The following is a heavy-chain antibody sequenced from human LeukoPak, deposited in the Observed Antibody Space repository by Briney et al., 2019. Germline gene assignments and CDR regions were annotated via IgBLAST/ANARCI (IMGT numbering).Heavy chain of an antibody. J-gene: IGHJ5*02. D-gene: IGHD5-18*01. CDR1: GGSISSYY. CDR2: INYSGNT. CDR3: ARRPGNGYSYGGGWFYP. Sequence: SETLSLTCTVSGGSISSYYWSWIRQPPGKGLEWIGYINYSGNTNYNPSLKSRVTISVDTSKNQFSLKLSSVTAADTAVYYCARRPGNGYSYGGGWFYPWGQGTLVTVSS. V-gene: IGHV4-59*12.